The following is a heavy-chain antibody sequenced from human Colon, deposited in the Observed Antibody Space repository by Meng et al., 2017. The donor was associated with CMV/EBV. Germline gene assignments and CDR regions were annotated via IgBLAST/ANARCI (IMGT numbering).Heavy chain of an antibody. D-gene: IGHD2-2*01. V-gene: IGHV1-18*01. CDR2: ISVYHGDT. CDR3: ARNYCSSVDCNVGDGLNM. J-gene: IGHJ3*02. Sequence: ASVKVSCKASGYRLTSYGIDWVRQAPGQGLEWMGWISVYHGDTAYAHKFKDRVTMTTDTATSTAYLELRRLTSDDTADYYCARNYCSSVDCNVGDGLNMWGQGTRVTVSS. CDR1: GYRLTSYG.